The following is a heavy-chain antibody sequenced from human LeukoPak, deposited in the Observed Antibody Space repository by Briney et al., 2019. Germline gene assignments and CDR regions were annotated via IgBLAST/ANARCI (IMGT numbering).Heavy chain of an antibody. D-gene: IGHD1-26*01. CDR1: GVTLSNYA. V-gene: IGHV3-23*01. Sequence: GGSLRLSCVASGVTLSNYAMSWARKAPGKGLDLVSGISSSGSGGNTYYADSVKGRFTISRDSYRKTLFLHMTTLRAEDTAIYYCAKDRTVGASYWSFDLWGRGTLVTVSS. J-gene: IGHJ2*01. CDR3: AKDRTVGASYWSFDL. CDR2: ISSSGSGGNT.